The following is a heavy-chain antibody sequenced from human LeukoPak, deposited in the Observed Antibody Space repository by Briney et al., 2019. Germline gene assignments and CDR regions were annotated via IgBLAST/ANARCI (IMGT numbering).Heavy chain of an antibody. V-gene: IGHV3-48*01. J-gene: IGHJ3*02. CDR3: ARDGKRTSDAFDI. CDR2: ISSSSSTI. D-gene: IGHD1-26*01. Sequence: GGSLRLSCAASGFTFSSYSMNWVRQAPGKGLEWVSYISSSSSTIYYADSVKGRFTISRDNSKNTLYLQINSLRAEDTAVYYCARDGKRTSDAFDIWGQGTMVTVSS. CDR1: GFTFSSYS.